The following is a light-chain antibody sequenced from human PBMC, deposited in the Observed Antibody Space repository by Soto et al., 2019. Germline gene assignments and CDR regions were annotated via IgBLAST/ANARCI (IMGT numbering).Light chain of an antibody. Sequence: QSALTQPRSVSGPPGQSVTISCTGTSSDVDNYNDVSWYQHHPGKAPKLMIYDVDKRPSGVPDRFSGSKSGNTASLTISGLQAEDEADYYCCSYVGSYNYVFGTGTKVTV. V-gene: IGLV2-11*01. CDR3: CSYVGSYNYV. CDR1: SSDVDNYND. CDR2: DVD. J-gene: IGLJ1*01.